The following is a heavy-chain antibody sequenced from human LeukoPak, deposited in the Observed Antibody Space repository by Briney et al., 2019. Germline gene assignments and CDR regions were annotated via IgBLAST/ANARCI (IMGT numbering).Heavy chain of an antibody. Sequence: GGSLRLSCAASGFTFSSYSMNWVRQAPGKGLEWVSYISSSSSTIYYADSVKGRFTISRDNAKNSLYLQMNSLRAEDTAVYYCARDGYYDYVWGSYRPFDYWGQGTLVTVSS. CDR2: ISSSSSTI. V-gene: IGHV3-48*04. CDR1: GFTFSSYS. J-gene: IGHJ4*02. CDR3: ARDGYYDYVWGSYRPFDY. D-gene: IGHD3-16*02.